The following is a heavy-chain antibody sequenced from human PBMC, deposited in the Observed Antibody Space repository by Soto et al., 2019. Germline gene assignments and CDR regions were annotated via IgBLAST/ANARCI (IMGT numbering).Heavy chain of an antibody. Sequence: QVQLQQWGAGLLKPSETLSLTCAVYGGSFSGYYWSWIRQPPGKGLEWIGEINHSGSTNYNPCLKGRVTIAVDTSKYQFSLKLSSVTAADTAVYYCAREGMALLSLGFWGQGTLVTVSS. CDR1: GGSFSGYY. V-gene: IGHV4-34*01. J-gene: IGHJ4*02. CDR3: AREGMALLSLGF. CDR2: INHSGST. D-gene: IGHD2-15*01.